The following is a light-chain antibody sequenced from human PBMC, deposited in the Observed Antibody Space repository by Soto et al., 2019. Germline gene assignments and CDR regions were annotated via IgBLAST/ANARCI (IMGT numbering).Light chain of an antibody. J-gene: IGLJ1*01. CDR3: SSYAGSNNLVV. V-gene: IGLV2-8*01. CDR1: SSDVGGYNY. Sequence: QSVLTQPPSASGSPGQSVTISCTGTSSDVGGYNYVSWYQQHPGKAPKLMIYEDSKRPSGVPDRLSGSKSGNTASLTVSGLQAEDEADYYCSSYAGSNNLVVFGTGTKVTVL. CDR2: EDS.